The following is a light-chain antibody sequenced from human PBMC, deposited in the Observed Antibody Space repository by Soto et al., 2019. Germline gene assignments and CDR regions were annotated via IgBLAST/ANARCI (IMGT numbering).Light chain of an antibody. J-gene: IGLJ1*01. Sequence: QSVLTQPPSVSGAPGQRVTISCTGTTSNIGAGYDVHWYQQIPGTAPKLLIYDNSNRPSGVPDRFSGSKSGTSASLAITGLQAEDEADYYCQSYDSSLSGYVFGTGTKVTVL. CDR1: TSNIGAGYD. V-gene: IGLV1-40*01. CDR3: QSYDSSLSGYV. CDR2: DNS.